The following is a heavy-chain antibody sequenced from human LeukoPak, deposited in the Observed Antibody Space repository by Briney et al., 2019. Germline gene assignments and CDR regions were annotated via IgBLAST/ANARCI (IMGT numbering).Heavy chain of an antibody. CDR2: ISGSGTNT. J-gene: IGHJ4*02. Sequence: GSLRLSCAASGFTFSTYAINWVRQAPGRGLEWLSSISGSGTNTHNADSMRGRFTISRDNSKNTVYLQMNSLRAEDTAIYFCARGRRIGTNSYYFDYWGQGALVTVSS. D-gene: IGHD1-26*01. V-gene: IGHV3-23*01. CDR1: GFTFSTYA. CDR3: ARGRRIGTNSYYFDY.